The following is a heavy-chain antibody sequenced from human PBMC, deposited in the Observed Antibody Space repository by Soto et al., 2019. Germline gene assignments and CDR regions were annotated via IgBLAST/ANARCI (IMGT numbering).Heavy chain of an antibody. CDR1: GFTFSSYA. J-gene: IGHJ6*03. CDR2: ISGSGGST. CDR3: AKSGLSPYGDTDYYYYYYMDV. Sequence: GGFLRLSCAASGFTFSSYAMSWVRQAPGKGLEWVSAISGSGGSTYYADSVKGRFTISRDNSKNTLYLQMNSLRAEDTAVYYCAKSGLSPYGDTDYYYYYYMDVWGKGTTVTVSS. D-gene: IGHD4-17*01. V-gene: IGHV3-23*01.